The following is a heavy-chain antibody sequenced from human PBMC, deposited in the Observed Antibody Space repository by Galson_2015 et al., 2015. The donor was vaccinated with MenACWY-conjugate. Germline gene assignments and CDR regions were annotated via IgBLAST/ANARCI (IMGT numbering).Heavy chain of an antibody. V-gene: IGHV1-18*01. D-gene: IGHD1-26*01. J-gene: IGHJ4*02. CDR3: ARVGVGATHYFDY. CDR1: GYTFTNYH. Sequence: SVKVSCKASGYTFTNYHISWVRQAPGQGLEWMGWISVYNGNTNYAQKFQDRVTMTTETSTNAAYMELRSLTSDDAAVYYCARVGVGATHYFDYWGQGALATVSS. CDR2: ISVYNGNT.